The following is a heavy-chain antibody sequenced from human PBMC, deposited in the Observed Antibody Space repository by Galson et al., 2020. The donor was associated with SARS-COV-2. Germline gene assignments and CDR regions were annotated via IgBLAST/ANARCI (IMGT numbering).Heavy chain of an antibody. Sequence: SETLSLTCTVSGGSVSSGSYYWSWIRQPPGQGLEWNGYIYYSGSTNYNPSLKSRVTISVDTSKNQFSLKLSSVTAADTAVYYCARRPLSDFYYMDVWGKGTTVTVSS. CDR2: IYYSGST. V-gene: IGHV4-61*01. CDR3: ARRPLSDFYYMDV. J-gene: IGHJ6*03. CDR1: GGSVSSGSYY. D-gene: IGHD3-10*01.